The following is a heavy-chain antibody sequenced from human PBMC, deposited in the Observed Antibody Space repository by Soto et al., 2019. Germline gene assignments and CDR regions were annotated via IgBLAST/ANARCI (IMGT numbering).Heavy chain of an antibody. CDR3: ARGGSGYEFDY. CDR1: GFTFSSYA. D-gene: IGHD5-12*01. CDR2: ISSNGGST. J-gene: IGHJ4*02. Sequence: GSLRLSCAASGFTFSSYAMHWVRQAPGKGLEYVSVISSNGGSTYYANSVKGRFTISRDNSKNTLYLQMGSLRAEDMAVYYCARGGSGYEFDYWGQGTLVTVSS. V-gene: IGHV3-64*01.